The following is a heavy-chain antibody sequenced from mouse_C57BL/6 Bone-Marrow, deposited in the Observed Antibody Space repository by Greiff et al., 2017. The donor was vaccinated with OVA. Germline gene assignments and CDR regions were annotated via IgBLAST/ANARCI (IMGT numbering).Heavy chain of an antibody. Sequence: DVMLVESGGGLVKPGGSLKLSCAASGFTFSSYAMSWVRQTPEKRLEWVATISDGGSYTYYPDNVKGRFTISRDNAKNNLYLQMSHLKSEDTAMYYCARDITTVVPFAYWGQGTLVTVSA. J-gene: IGHJ3*01. CDR2: ISDGGSYT. D-gene: IGHD1-1*01. V-gene: IGHV5-4*01. CDR3: ARDITTVVPFAY. CDR1: GFTFSSYA.